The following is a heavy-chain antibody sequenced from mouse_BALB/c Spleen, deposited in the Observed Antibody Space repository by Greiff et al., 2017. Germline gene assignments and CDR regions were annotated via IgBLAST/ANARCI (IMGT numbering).Heavy chain of an antibody. Sequence: EVKLVESGPSLVKPSQTLSLTCSVTGDSITSGYWNWIRKFPGNKLEYMGYISYSGSTYYNPSLKSRISITRDTSKNQYYLQLNSVTTEDTATYYCARYTVVAWYFDVWGAGTTVTVSS. CDR1: GDSITSGY. V-gene: IGHV3-8*02. J-gene: IGHJ1*01. D-gene: IGHD1-1*01. CDR3: ARYTVVAWYFDV. CDR2: ISYSGST.